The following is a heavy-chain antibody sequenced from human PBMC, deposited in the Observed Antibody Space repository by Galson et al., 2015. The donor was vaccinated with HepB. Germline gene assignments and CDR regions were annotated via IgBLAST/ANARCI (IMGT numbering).Heavy chain of an antibody. Sequence: SLRLSCAASGFTFSSYAMHWVRQAPGKGLEWVAVISYDGSNKYYADSVKGRFTISRDNSKNTLYLQMNSLRAEDTAVYYCARVRNYYDSSGYSQNYYFDYWGQGTLVTVSS. CDR2: ISYDGSNK. J-gene: IGHJ4*02. CDR1: GFTFSSYA. CDR3: ARVRNYYDSSGYSQNYYFDY. D-gene: IGHD3-22*01. V-gene: IGHV3-30-3*01.